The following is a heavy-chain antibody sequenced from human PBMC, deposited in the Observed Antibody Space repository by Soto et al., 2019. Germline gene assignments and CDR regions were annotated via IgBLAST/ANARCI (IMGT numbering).Heavy chain of an antibody. D-gene: IGHD3-9*01. CDR3: ARGKRYFDVLSSFDY. Sequence: ASVKVSCKASGYTFSNYAIQWVRQAPGQRLEWLAWINSGNGDTKYSQDFQGRVTITRDTSASTAYMELSRLGSEETAVYYCARGKRYFDVLSSFDYWGQGTLLTVSS. CDR2: INSGNGDT. CDR1: GYTFSNYA. J-gene: IGHJ4*02. V-gene: IGHV1-3*01.